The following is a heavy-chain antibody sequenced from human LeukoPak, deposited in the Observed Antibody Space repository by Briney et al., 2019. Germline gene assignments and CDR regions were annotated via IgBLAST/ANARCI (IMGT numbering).Heavy chain of an antibody. CDR2: IRSKANSYAT. V-gene: IGHV3-73*01. J-gene: IGHJ4*02. D-gene: IGHD5-12*01. Sequence: GGSLRLSCAASGFTFSGSAMHWVRQASGKGLEWVGRIRSKANSYATEYAASVKGRFTISRDDSKNTAYLQMNSLKTEDTAVYYCTRHGYSGYDGAHYFDYWGQGTLVTVSS. CDR1: GFTFSGSA. CDR3: TRHGYSGYDGAHYFDY.